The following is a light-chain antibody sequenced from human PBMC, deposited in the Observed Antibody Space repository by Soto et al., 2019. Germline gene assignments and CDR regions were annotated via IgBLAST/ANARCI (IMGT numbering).Light chain of an antibody. CDR3: QQYDNLPLT. CDR1: QSVSSY. Sequence: EIVLTQSPATLSLSPGERATLSCRASQSVSSYLAWYQQKPGQAPRLLIYGASYRATGIPDRFSGSGSGTDFTLTISSLQPEDIATYYCQQYDNLPLTFGGGTKVDIK. V-gene: IGKV3-11*01. J-gene: IGKJ4*01. CDR2: GAS.